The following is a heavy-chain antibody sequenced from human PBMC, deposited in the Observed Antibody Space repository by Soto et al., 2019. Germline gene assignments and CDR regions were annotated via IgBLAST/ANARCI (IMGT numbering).Heavy chain of an antibody. D-gene: IGHD1-26*01. CDR1: GVTFSIFS. CDR2: ISSSSSYI. V-gene: IGHV3-21*01. J-gene: IGHJ4*02. Sequence: PAGSLRHSCSASGVTFSIFSVNWVRQAPGKGLEWVSSISSSSSYIYYADSVKGRSTISRDNAKNSLYLQMNSLRAEDTAVYYCAREWGAHSGTIVWGQGT. CDR3: AREWGAHSGTIV.